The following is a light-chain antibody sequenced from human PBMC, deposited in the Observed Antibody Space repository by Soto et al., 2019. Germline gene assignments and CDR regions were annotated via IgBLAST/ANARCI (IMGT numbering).Light chain of an antibody. CDR3: QQYRSSPWT. J-gene: IGKJ1*01. Sequence: EIVLRQSPGIMSLSPGERATLSCRASQSVGSNYLAWYQQKPGQAPRLLIYGTSYKSNDIPDRFSGGGSGTDFTLTINRLEPEDCAVYFCQQYRSSPWTFGQGTKVEV. CDR1: QSVGSNY. V-gene: IGKV3-20*01. CDR2: GTS.